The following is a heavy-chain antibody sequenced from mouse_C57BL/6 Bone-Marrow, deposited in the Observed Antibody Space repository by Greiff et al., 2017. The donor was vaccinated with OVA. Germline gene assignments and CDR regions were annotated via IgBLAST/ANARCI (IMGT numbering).Heavy chain of an antibody. D-gene: IGHD2-2*01. V-gene: IGHV5-4*03. CDR3: ARGLWLRRGFAY. Sequence: EVKLVESGGGLVKPGGSLKLSCAASGFTFSSYAMSWVRQTPEKRLEWVATISDGGSYTYYPDNVKGRFTISRDNAKNNLYLQMSHLKSEDTAMDDCARGLWLRRGFAYWGQGTLVTVSA. CDR2: ISDGGSYT. CDR1: GFTFSSYA. J-gene: IGHJ3*01.